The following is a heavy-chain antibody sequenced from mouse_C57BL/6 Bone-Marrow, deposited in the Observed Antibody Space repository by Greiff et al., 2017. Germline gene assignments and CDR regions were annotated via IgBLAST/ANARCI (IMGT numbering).Heavy chain of an antibody. CDR1: GYTFTSYW. CDR3: ARSTVVVPDY. D-gene: IGHD1-1*01. Sequence: QVQLQQPGAELVRPGTSVKLSCKASGYTFTSYWMHWVKQRPGQGLEWIGVIDPSDSYTNYNQKFKGKATLTVDTSSSTAYMQLSSLTSEDSAVYFCARSTVVVPDYWGQGTTLTVSS. V-gene: IGHV1-59*01. J-gene: IGHJ2*01. CDR2: IDPSDSYT.